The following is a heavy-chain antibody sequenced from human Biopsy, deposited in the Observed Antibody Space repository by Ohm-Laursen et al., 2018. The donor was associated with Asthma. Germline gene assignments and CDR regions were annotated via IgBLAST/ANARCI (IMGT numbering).Heavy chain of an antibody. CDR2: VSSSGGAR. J-gene: IGHJ3*02. CDR1: GFRFSDYG. D-gene: IGHD2-15*01. Sequence: SLRLSCAASGFRFSDYGMHWVRQASGKGLEWVASVSSSGGARDYADSVKGRFTISRDNSENTMYLQMNSLRAEDTAVYYCARGFICRGDHCPGPSAFDMWGQGTMVTVSS. V-gene: IGHV3-23*01. CDR3: ARGFICRGDHCPGPSAFDM.